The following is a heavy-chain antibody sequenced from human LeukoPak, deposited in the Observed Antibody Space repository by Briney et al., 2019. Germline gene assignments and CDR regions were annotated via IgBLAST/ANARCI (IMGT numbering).Heavy chain of an antibody. CDR2: IYYSGST. CDR1: GGSISSSSYY. V-gene: IGHV4-39*01. CDR3: ARRRPWEYSYGFLDY. D-gene: IGHD5-18*01. J-gene: IGHJ4*02. Sequence: SETLSLTCTVSGGSISSSSYYWGWIRQPPGKGLEWIGSIYYSGSTYYNPSLKSRVTISVDTSKNQFSLKLSSVTAADTAVYYCARRRPWEYSYGFLDYWGQGTLVTVSS.